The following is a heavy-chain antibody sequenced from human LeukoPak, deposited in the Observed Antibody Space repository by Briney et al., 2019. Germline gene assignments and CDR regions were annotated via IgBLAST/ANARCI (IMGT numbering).Heavy chain of an antibody. CDR1: GFTFSTAW. CDR2: IKSKTDGGTI. Sequence: GGSLRLSCAASGFTFSTAWMSWVRQAPGKGLEWVGRIKSKTDGGTIDDAAPVKGRFTISRDDSKNTLYLQMNSLKTEDTAVYYCSTLASYYYDSSGSSRAFDIWGQGTMVTVSS. D-gene: IGHD3-22*01. CDR3: STLASYYYDSSGSSRAFDI. J-gene: IGHJ3*02. V-gene: IGHV3-15*01.